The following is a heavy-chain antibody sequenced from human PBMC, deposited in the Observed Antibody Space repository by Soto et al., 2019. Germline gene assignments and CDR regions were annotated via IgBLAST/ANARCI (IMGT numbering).Heavy chain of an antibody. CDR1: GGSISSGGYY. CDR3: ARGYLDWPIFLNWFDP. D-gene: IGHD3-9*01. V-gene: IGHV4-31*03. J-gene: IGHJ5*02. Sequence: QVQLQESGPGLVKPSQTLSLTCTVSGGSISSGGYYWSWIRQHPGKGLEWIGYIYYSGSTYYNPSLKSRVTISVDTSKNQFSLKLSSVTAADTAVYYCARGYLDWPIFLNWFDPWGQGTLVTVSS. CDR2: IYYSGST.